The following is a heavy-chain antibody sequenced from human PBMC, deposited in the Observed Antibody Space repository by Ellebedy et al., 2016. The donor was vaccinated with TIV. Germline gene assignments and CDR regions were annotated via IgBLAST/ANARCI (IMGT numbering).Heavy chain of an antibody. J-gene: IGHJ4*02. CDR1: GGSFSGYY. D-gene: IGHD1-1*01. V-gene: IGHV4-34*01. Sequence: SETLSLXCAVYGGSFSGYYWSWIRQPPGKGLEWIGSIYYSGSTYYNPSLKSRVTISVDTSKNQFSLKLSSVTAADTAVYYCARDQRIYPSFDYWGQGTLVTVSS. CDR3: ARDQRIYPSFDY. CDR2: IYYSGST.